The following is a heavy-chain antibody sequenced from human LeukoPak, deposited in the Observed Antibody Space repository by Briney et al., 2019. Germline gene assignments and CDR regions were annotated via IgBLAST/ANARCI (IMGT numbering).Heavy chain of an antibody. D-gene: IGHD3-22*01. CDR2: IYYSGST. CDR1: GGSISSSNSY. V-gene: IGHV4-31*03. CDR3: ARDYYDSSGHQYGMDV. Sequence: SETLSLTCIVSGGSISSSNSYWDWIRQPPGRGLEWIGYIYYSGSTYYNPSLKSRVTISVDTSRNQFSLKLSSVTAADTAVYYCARDYYDSSGHQYGMDVWGQGTTVTVSS. J-gene: IGHJ6*02.